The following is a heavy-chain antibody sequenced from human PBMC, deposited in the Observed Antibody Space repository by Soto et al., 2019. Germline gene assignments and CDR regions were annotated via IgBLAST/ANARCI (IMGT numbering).Heavy chain of an antibody. J-gene: IGHJ3*02. V-gene: IGHV5-51*01. CDR3: ARPVYYYDSSGYYGPDAFDI. D-gene: IGHD3-22*01. Sequence: PGESLKISCKGSGYSFTSYWIGWVRQMPGKGLEWMGIIYPGYSDTRYSPSFQGQVTISADKSISTAYLQWSSLKASDTAMYYCARPVYYYDSSGYYGPDAFDIWGQGTMVTVSS. CDR2: IYPGYSDT. CDR1: GYSFTSYW.